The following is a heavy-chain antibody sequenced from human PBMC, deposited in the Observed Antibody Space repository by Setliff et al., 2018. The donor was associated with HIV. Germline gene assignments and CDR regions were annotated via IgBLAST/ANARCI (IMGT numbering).Heavy chain of an antibody. D-gene: IGHD6-13*01. V-gene: IGHV4-38-2*01. CDR2: IYHSGST. Sequence: PSETLSLTCVVSGYSISSGYYWGWIRQPPGKGLEWIGSIYHSGSTYYNPSLKSRVTISLDTSKNQFSLKLRSVTAADAAVYYCASRYSSLGHFQHWGQGTLVTVSS. J-gene: IGHJ1*01. CDR1: GYSISSGYY. CDR3: ASRYSSLGHFQH.